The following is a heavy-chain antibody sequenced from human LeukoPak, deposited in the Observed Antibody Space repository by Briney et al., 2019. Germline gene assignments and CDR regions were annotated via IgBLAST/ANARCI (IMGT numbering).Heavy chain of an antibody. V-gene: IGHV4-59*01. D-gene: IGHD2-2*01. Sequence: PSETLSLTCTASGGSISSYYWSWIRQPPGKGLEWIGYIYYSGSTNYNPSLKSRVTISVDTSKNQFSLKLSSVTAADTAVYYCARGRIVVVPAAIYSYYYYMDVWGKGATVTVSS. CDR1: GGSISSYY. CDR2: IYYSGST. J-gene: IGHJ6*03. CDR3: ARGRIVVVPAAIYSYYYYMDV.